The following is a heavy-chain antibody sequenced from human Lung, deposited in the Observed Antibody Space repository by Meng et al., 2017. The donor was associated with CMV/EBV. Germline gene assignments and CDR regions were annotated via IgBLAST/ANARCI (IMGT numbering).Heavy chain of an antibody. CDR2: IYHSGGT. CDR3: ARDPYATGWAG. CDR1: GGSISISTW. J-gene: IGHJ4*02. D-gene: IGHD6-19*01. Sequence: QMQLQESGPGLGRPSGTLSRTCAVCGGSISISTWWRWVRQPPGKGLEWIGEIYHSGGTNYNPSLRGRVTISLDKSKNQFSLTLRSVTAADTAVYYCARDPYATGWAGWGQGTLVTVSS. V-gene: IGHV4-4*02.